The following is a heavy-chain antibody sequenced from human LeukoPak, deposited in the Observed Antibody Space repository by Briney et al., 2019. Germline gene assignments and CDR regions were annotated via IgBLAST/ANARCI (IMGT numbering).Heavy chain of an antibody. Sequence: ASVKVSCKASGYTSTSYDINWVRQATGQGLEWMGWMNPNSGNTGYAQKFQGRVTMTRNTSISTAYMELSSLRSEDTAVYYCARANEYYYGSGSYKFDYWGQGTLVTVSS. CDR3: ARANEYYYGSGSYKFDY. CDR1: GYTSTSYD. J-gene: IGHJ4*02. CDR2: MNPNSGNT. V-gene: IGHV1-8*01. D-gene: IGHD3-10*01.